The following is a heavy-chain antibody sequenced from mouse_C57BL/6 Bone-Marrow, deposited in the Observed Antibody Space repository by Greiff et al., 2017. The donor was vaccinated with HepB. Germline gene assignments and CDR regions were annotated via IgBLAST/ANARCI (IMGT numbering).Heavy chain of an antibody. Sequence: QVQLQQPGAELVKPGASVKMSCKASGYTFTSYLITWVKQRPGQGLEWIGDIYPGSGSTNYNEKFKSKATLTVDTSSSTAYMQLSSLTSEDSAVYYCARWGKFDYDMDYWGQGTSVTVSS. CDR2: IYPGSGST. J-gene: IGHJ4*01. CDR1: GYTFTSYL. V-gene: IGHV1-55*01. CDR3: ARWGKFDYDMDY.